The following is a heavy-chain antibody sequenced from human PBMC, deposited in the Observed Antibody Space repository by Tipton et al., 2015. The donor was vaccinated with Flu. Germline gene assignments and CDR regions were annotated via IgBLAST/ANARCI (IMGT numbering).Heavy chain of an antibody. Sequence: SLRLSCAASGFTFEDYAMHWVRQAPGKGLEWVSGISWNTANIDYADSVKGRFTISRDNAKNSLFLQMNSLKTEDTAVYYCTPPPLISKWGQGTLVTVSS. D-gene: IGHD2-15*01. CDR1: GFTFEDYA. CDR3: TPPPLISK. J-gene: IGHJ4*02. CDR2: ISWNTANI. V-gene: IGHV3-9*01.